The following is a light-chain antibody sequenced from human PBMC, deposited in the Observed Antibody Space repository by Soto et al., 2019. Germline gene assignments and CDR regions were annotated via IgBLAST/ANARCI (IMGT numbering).Light chain of an antibody. J-gene: IGKJ1*01. CDR1: QGINNH. Sequence: DIRMTQSPSSLSASLGDRVILSCRASQGINNHLAWYQQRPGKVPKLVISAASTLQSGVPSRFSGGGSGTNFTLTISGLQPEDLGTYYCQKYDSAPWTFGQGTKVEIK. CDR3: QKYDSAPWT. CDR2: AAS. V-gene: IGKV1-27*01.